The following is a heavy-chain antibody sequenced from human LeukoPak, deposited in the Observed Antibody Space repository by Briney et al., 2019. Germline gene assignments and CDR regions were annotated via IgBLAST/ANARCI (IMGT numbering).Heavy chain of an antibody. V-gene: IGHV3-49*04. CDR3: TSGLYYDSWSDLFDY. Sequence: GGSLRLSCTASGFTFGDYAMSWVHQAPGKGPEWVGFIRRKANGGTTEYAASVKGRFTISRDDSKSIAYLQMNSLKTEDTAVYYCTSGLYYDSWSDLFDYWGQGTLVTVSS. CDR2: IRRKANGGTT. CDR1: GFTFGDYA. J-gene: IGHJ4*02. D-gene: IGHD3-3*01.